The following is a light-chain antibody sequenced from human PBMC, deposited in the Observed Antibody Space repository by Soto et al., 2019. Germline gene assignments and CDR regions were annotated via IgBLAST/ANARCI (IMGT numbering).Light chain of an antibody. CDR1: QGVTSHH. J-gene: IGKJ2*01. Sequence: ENVLTQSPGTVSLSPGERATLSCRASQGVTSHHLAWYQQKPGQAPRLLISGVFNRATGIPDRVSGGGSGTDFTLTITRLEPEGSAVYFCQHYDGSPRTFGQGTKLEIK. CDR2: GVF. CDR3: QHYDGSPRT. V-gene: IGKV3-20*01.